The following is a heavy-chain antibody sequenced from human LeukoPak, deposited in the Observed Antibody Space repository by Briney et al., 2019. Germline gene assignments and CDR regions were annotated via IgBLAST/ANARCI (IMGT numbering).Heavy chain of an antibody. Sequence: PGGSLRLSCAACGFTFSVYYMSWIRQAPGKGLGWGSYISSSGSTIYYADSVKGRYTTSRDNGKNSLYLQMNSLRAEDTAVYYCASIVGAPLNAFDIWGQGTMVTVSS. V-gene: IGHV3-11*01. CDR2: ISSSGSTI. CDR3: ASIVGAPLNAFDI. D-gene: IGHD1-26*01. J-gene: IGHJ3*02. CDR1: GFTFSVYY.